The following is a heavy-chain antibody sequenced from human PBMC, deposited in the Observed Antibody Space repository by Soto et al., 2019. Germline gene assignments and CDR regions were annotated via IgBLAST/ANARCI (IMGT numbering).Heavy chain of an antibody. D-gene: IGHD2-2*02. CDR2: MYPGKGKT. V-gene: IGHV5-51*01. J-gene: IGHJ5*02. CDR1: GYNFVTYW. CDR3: ARGYTGSAGRFDP. Sequence: PGESLKISCQGSGYNFVTYWIAWVRRTPGKGLEWMGIMYPGKGKTIYSPSFQGQVTLSADKSITTAYLQWGSLRASDSGIYYCARGYTGSAGRFDPWGQGTLVTVSS.